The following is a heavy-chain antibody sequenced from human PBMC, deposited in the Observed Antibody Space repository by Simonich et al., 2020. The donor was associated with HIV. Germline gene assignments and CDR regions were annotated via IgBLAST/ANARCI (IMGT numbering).Heavy chain of an antibody. J-gene: IGHJ3*02. CDR3: ARGPQQVVPVFDAFDI. D-gene: IGHD6-13*01. CDR1: GYTFTDYY. Sequence: QVQLVQSGAEVKKPGASVKVSCKASGYTFTDYYMHWVRQAPGQGLGVMGWSNPNSGGTNYAQKVQGRVTMTRDTSISTAYMELSRLRSDDTAVYYCARGPQQVVPVFDAFDIWGPRTMVTVSS. V-gene: IGHV1-2*02. CDR2: SNPNSGGT.